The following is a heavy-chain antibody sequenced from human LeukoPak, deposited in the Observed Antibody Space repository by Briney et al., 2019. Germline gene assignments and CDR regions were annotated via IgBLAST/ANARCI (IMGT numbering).Heavy chain of an antibody. CDR1: GGSISSGGYY. D-gene: IGHD2-15*01. CDR2: IYYSGST. CDR3: ARLVAYRDRLFDY. Sequence: PSETLSLTCTVSGGSISSGGYYWSWIRQHRGKGLEWIGYIYYSGSTYYNPSLKSRVTISVDTSKNQFSLKLSSVTAADTAVYYCARLVAYRDRLFDYWGQGTLVTVSS. J-gene: IGHJ4*02. V-gene: IGHV4-31*03.